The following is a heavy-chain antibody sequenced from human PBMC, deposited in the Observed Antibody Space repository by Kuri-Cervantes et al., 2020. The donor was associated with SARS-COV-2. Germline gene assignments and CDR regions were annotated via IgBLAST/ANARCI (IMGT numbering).Heavy chain of an antibody. CDR1: GYTFISFG. CDR2: ISAYSGNT. V-gene: IGHV1-18*01. Sequence: ASVNVSCKATGYTFISFGISWVRQAPGQGLEWMGWISAYSGNTNYAQNLQGRVTMTTETSTSTAYMELRSLRSDDTAVYYCSRDRYSGSYKNPLMDVWGQGTTVTVSS. D-gene: IGHD1-26*01. CDR3: SRDRYSGSYKNPLMDV. J-gene: IGHJ6*02.